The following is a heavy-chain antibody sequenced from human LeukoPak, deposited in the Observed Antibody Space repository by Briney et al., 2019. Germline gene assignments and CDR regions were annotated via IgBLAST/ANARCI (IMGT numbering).Heavy chain of an antibody. D-gene: IGHD3-10*01. V-gene: IGHV4-39*01. CDR1: GGSISSSSYY. J-gene: IGHJ5*02. CDR2: IYYSGST. CDR3: ARFGTRITQSFDP. Sequence: SETLSLTCTVSGGSISSSSYYWGWIRQPPGKGLEWIGSIYYSGSTYYNPSLKSRVTISVDTSKNQFSLKLSSVTAADTAVYYCARFGTRITQSFDPWGQGTLVTVSS.